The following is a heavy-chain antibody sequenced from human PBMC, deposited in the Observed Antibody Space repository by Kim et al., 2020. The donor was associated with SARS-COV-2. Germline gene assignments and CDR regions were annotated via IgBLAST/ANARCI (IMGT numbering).Heavy chain of an antibody. Sequence: SETLSLTCAVYGGSFSGYYWSWIRQPPGKGLEWIGEINHSGSTNYNPSLKSRVTISVDTSKNQFSLKLSSVTAADTAVYYCARNGVRGVAWFDPWGQG. D-gene: IGHD3-10*01. V-gene: IGHV4-34*01. CDR3: ARNGVRGVAWFDP. J-gene: IGHJ5*02. CDR1: GGSFSGYY. CDR2: INHSGST.